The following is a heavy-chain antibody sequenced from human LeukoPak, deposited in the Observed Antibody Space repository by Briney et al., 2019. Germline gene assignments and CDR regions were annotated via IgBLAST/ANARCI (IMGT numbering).Heavy chain of an antibody. D-gene: IGHD3-9*01. V-gene: IGHV3-30*03. CDR1: GLTFSSYG. CDR2: ISYDGSNK. J-gene: IGHJ4*02. Sequence: GGSLRLSCAASGLTFSSYGMHWVRQAPGKGLEWVAVISYDGSNKYYADSVKGRFTISRDNSKNTLYLQMNSLRAEDTAVYYCARYLPFDYWGQGTLVTVSS. CDR3: ARYLPFDY.